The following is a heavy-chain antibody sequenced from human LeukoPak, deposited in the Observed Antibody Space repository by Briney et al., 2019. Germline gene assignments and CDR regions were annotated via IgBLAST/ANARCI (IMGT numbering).Heavy chain of an antibody. J-gene: IGHJ3*02. V-gene: IGHV2-5*01. CDR2: IYWNDDK. D-gene: IGHD2-15*01. Sequence: TLSLTCTVSGGSISSYYWSWIRQPQEKALDWLALIYWNDDKRYSPSLKSRLTITKDTSKNQVVLTMTNMDPVDTATYYCAHPRVGGSCYPVGCAFDIWGQGTMVTVSS. CDR1: GGSISSYYW. CDR3: AHPRVGGSCYPVGCAFDI.